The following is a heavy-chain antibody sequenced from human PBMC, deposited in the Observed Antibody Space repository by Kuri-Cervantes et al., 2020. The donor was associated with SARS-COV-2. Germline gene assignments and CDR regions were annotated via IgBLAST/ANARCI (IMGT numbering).Heavy chain of an antibody. CDR3: ARSPGDGDYDPFDY. Sequence: GGSLRLSCAASGFNFSRYAMSWVRQAPGKGLEWVSAITSPGYNTYYADSVKGRFTISRDNAKNSLYLQMNSLRAEDTAVYYCARSPGDGDYDPFDYWGQGTLVTVSS. V-gene: IGHV3-23*01. CDR2: ITSPGYNT. D-gene: IGHD4-17*01. CDR1: GFNFSRYA. J-gene: IGHJ4*02.